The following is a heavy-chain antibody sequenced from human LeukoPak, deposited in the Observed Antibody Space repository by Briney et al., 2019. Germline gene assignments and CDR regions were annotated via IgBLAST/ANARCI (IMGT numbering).Heavy chain of an antibody. D-gene: IGHD2-2*03. Sequence: GGSLRLSCAASGFTFSSYWMHWVRQAPGKGLVWVSRINSDGSSTSYADSVKGRFTISRDNAKNTLYLQMNSLRAEDTAVYYCARVSGYCSSTSCYRVYNGVDYWGQGTLVTVSS. V-gene: IGHV3-74*01. CDR1: GFTFSSYW. CDR2: INSDGSST. CDR3: ARVSGYCSSTSCYRVYNGVDY. J-gene: IGHJ4*02.